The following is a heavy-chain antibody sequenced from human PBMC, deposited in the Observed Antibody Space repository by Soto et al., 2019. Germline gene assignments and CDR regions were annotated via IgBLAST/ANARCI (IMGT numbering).Heavy chain of an antibody. CDR1: GYTFTSYG. Sequence: QVQLVQSGAEVKKPGASVKVSCKASGYTFTSYGFNWVRQAPGQGLEWMGWISPYNGNTKSTQKLQDRVTMTTDTSTSTAYMELRSLKSDDTAVYYCARDRGGYNLDFWGQGTLVIVS. CDR3: ARDRGGYNLDF. V-gene: IGHV1-18*01. CDR2: ISPYNGNT. D-gene: IGHD5-12*01. J-gene: IGHJ4*02.